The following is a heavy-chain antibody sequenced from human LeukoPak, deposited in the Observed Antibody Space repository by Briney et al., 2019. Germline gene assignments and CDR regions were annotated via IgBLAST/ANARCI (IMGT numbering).Heavy chain of an antibody. CDR1: GFTFSNAW. V-gene: IGHV3-15*01. Sequence: GGSLRLSCAASGFTFSNAWMTWVRQAPGKGLEWVGRLRSKTDGGTADYAAPVEGRFTLSRDDSNNTLYLQMTSRKTKDTAVYYCTTLRARSDYWGQGTLVTVSS. J-gene: IGHJ4*02. CDR3: TTLRARSDY. CDR2: LRSKTDGGTA. D-gene: IGHD3-16*01.